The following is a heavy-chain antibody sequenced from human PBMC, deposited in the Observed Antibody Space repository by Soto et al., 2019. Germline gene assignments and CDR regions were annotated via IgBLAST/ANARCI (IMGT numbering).Heavy chain of an antibody. V-gene: IGHV1-18*01. J-gene: IGHJ6*04. CDR3: ARDPPIVVEPAARGSGPKRMDV. CDR2: ISAYNGNT. CDR1: GYTFTSYG. Sequence: ASVKVSCKASGYTFTSYGISWVRQAPGQGLEWMGWISAYNGNTNYAQKLQGRVTMTTDTSTSTAYMELRSLRSDDTAVYYCARDPPIVVEPAARGSGPKRMDVWGKGPTVTVSS. D-gene: IGHD2-2*01.